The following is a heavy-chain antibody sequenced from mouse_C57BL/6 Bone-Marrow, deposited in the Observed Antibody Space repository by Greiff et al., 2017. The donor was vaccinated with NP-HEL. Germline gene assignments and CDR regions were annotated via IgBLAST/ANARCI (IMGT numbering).Heavy chain of an antibody. CDR1: GFNIKDDY. D-gene: IGHD1-1*01. V-gene: IGHV14-4*01. J-gene: IGHJ2*01. Sequence: EVQLQQSGAELVRPGASVKLSCTASGFNIKDDYMHWVKQRPEPGLEWIGWIDPENGDTEYASKFQGKATITADTSSNTAYLQLSSLTSEDTAVYYCTTSNFDYWGQGTTLTVSS. CDR2: IDPENGDT. CDR3: TTSNFDY.